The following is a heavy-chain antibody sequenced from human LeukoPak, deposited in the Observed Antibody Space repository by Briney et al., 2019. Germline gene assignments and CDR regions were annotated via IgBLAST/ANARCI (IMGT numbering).Heavy chain of an antibody. CDR3: ARDPSYRHGYFDF. CDR1: GCSISNYY. D-gene: IGHD5-18*01. V-gene: IGHV4-4*07. Sequence: SETLSLTCTVSGCSISNYYWNWIRQPAWKGLEWIGRIYSSGSTNYNVSLTSRVTMAVDASKNQSSLKLSSVTAADTAVYYCARDPSYRHGYFDFWGQGTLVTVSS. J-gene: IGHJ4*02. CDR2: IYSSGST.